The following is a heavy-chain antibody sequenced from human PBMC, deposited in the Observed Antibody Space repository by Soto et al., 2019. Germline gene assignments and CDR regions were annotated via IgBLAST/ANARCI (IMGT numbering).Heavy chain of an antibody. Sequence: SVKVSCKASGGTFSSYAISWVRQAPGQGLEWMGGIIPIFGTANYAQKFQGRVTITADESTSTAYMELSSLRSEDTAVYYCARVVVVPAIGSYYYYGMDVWGQGTTVTVSS. CDR2: IIPIFGTA. CDR1: GGTFSSYA. D-gene: IGHD2-2*01. J-gene: IGHJ6*02. V-gene: IGHV1-69*13. CDR3: ARVVVVPAIGSYYYYGMDV.